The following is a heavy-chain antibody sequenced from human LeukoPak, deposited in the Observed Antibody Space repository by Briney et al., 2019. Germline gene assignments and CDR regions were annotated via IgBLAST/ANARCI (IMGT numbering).Heavy chain of an antibody. CDR3: ARDAGGPDWFDP. CDR2: ISTGGST. Sequence: SETLSLTCTVSGGSFSSYYWSWIRQPAGKGLEWIGRISTGGSTNYNPSLKSRVTMSVDTSKNQFSLKLSSVTAADTAVYYCARDAGGPDWFDPWGQGTLVTVSS. J-gene: IGHJ5*02. CDR1: GGSFSSYY. V-gene: IGHV4-4*07. D-gene: IGHD2-15*01.